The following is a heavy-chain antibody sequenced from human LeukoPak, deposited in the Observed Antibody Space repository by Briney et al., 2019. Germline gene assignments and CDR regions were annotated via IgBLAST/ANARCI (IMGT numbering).Heavy chain of an antibody. J-gene: IGHJ4*02. CDR1: GFTFSSYG. D-gene: IGHD6-13*01. Sequence: PGGSLRLSCAASGFTFSSYGMHWVRQAPGKGLEWVAIISYDGGNKYHADSVQGRFTISRDNSKNTLYLQMNSLRTEDTAVYYCAKALYSGSWYGDYWGQGTLVTVSS. CDR3: AKALYSGSWYGDY. V-gene: IGHV3-30*18. CDR2: ISYDGGNK.